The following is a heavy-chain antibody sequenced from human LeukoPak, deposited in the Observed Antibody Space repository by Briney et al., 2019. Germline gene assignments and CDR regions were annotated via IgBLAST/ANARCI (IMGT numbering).Heavy chain of an antibody. V-gene: IGHV1-2*02. D-gene: IGHD1-26*01. J-gene: IGHJ4*02. CDR3: ARGRIVGAPGRFDY. CDR1: GYTFTGYY. CDR2: INLNSGGT. Sequence: ASVKVSCKASGYTFTGYYMHWVRQAPGQGLEWMGWINLNSGGTNYAQKFQGRVTMTRDTSISTAYMELSRLRSDDTAVYYCARGRIVGAPGRFDYWGQGTLVTVSS.